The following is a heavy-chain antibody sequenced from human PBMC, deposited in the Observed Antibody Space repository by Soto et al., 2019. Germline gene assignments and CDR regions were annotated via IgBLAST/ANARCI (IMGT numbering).Heavy chain of an antibody. CDR3: ARGENYYDSLTGYYYRAFDY. V-gene: IGHV4-59*01. D-gene: IGHD3-9*01. J-gene: IGHJ4*02. CDR2: IYYSGST. Sequence: QVQLQESGPGLVKPSATLSLTCTVSGGSISSYYWSWIRQPPGKGLEWIGYIYYSGSTNYNPSLKSRVTIAVDTSKNQFSLKLSSVTAADTAVYYCARGENYYDSLTGYYYRAFDYWGQGTLVTVSS. CDR1: GGSISSYY.